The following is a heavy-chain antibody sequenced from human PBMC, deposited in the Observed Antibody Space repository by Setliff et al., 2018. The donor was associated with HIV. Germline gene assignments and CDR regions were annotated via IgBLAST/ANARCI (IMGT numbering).Heavy chain of an antibody. CDR3: TRYPSSWHYFDY. D-gene: IGHD6-13*01. CDR1: GFIFGDYR. CDR2: IRSKGYGGTT. J-gene: IGHJ4*02. Sequence: GGSLRLSCTGSGFIFGDYRMSWVRQAPGKGLEWVGFIRSKGYGGTTEYAASVKGRFTISRDDSKSIAYLQMNSLKTEDTAVYYCTRYPSSWHYFDYWGQGTLVTVSS. V-gene: IGHV3-49*04.